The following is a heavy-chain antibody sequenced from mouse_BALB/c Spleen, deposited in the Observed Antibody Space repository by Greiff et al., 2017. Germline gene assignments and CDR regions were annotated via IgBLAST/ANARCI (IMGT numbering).Heavy chain of an antibody. CDR1: GFNIKDYY. CDR2: IDPENGDT. CDR3: ARESLYYSGFDY. D-gene: IGHD1-1*01. J-gene: IGHJ2*01. Sequence: EVQLQQSGAELVRSGASVKLSCTASGFNIKDYYMHWVKQRPEQGLEWIGWIDPENGDTEYAPKFQGKATMTADTSSNTAYLQLSSLTSEDTAVYYCARESLYYSGFDYWGQGTTLTVSS. V-gene: IGHV14-4*02.